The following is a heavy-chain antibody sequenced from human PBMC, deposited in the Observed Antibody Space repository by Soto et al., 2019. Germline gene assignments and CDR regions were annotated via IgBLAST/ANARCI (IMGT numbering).Heavy chain of an antibody. V-gene: IGHV3-23*01. CDR3: VKRAMKEDSTRRTCDS. CDR2: IGNNGAYT. CDR1: GFTFSSYA. Sequence: EVQLLESGGGLLQPGGSLRLSCAASGFTFSSYAMSWVRQAPGKGLEWVSTIGNNGAYTYYADSVKGRFTISRDNSKNTLYLQMNSLRAEDTAVYYCVKRAMKEDSTRRTCDSWGQGTLVTVSS. J-gene: IGHJ4*02. D-gene: IGHD5-18*01.